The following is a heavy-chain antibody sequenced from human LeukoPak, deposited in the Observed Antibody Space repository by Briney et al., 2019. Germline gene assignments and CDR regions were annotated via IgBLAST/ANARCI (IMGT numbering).Heavy chain of an antibody. D-gene: IGHD1-26*01. J-gene: IGHJ6*03. Sequence: PSETLSLTCSVSTGSVIPYYWSWIRQPAGKGLEWIGRIYTSGSTNYNPSLKSRVTMSVDTSKNQFSLKLSSLTAADTAVYYCARDFTDSGSSLVYYYYYYMDVWGKGTTVTVSS. CDR3: ARDFTDSGSSLVYYYYYYMDV. CDR2: IYTSGST. V-gene: IGHV4-4*07. CDR1: TGSVIPYY.